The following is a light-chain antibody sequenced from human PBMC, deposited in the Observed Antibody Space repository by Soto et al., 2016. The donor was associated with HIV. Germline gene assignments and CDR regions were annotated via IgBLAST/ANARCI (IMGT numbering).Light chain of an antibody. Sequence: DIQMTQSPSTLSASVGDRVTTTCRASQSISSWLAWYQQKPGKAPNLLIYKASNLESGVPSRFSGGGSGTEFTLTISSLQPDDFATYYCQQYQTEEGTFGQGTTVEIK. CDR1: QSISSW. CDR3: QQYQTEEGT. J-gene: IGKJ1*01. V-gene: IGKV1-5*03. CDR2: KAS.